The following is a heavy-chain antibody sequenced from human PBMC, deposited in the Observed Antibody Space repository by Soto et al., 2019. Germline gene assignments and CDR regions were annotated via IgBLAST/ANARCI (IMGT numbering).Heavy chain of an antibody. V-gene: IGHV3-21*01. CDR2: ISSSSSYI. CDR1: GFTFSSYS. D-gene: IGHD5-18*01. CDR3: ARDQPGYSYGYGLDY. Sequence: EVQLVESGGGLVKPGGSLRLSCAASGFTFSSYSMNWVRQAPGKGLEWVSSISSSSSYIYYADSVKGRFTISRDTAKNSLYLQMNSMRAEDTAVYYCARDQPGYSYGYGLDYWGQGTLVTVSS. J-gene: IGHJ4*02.